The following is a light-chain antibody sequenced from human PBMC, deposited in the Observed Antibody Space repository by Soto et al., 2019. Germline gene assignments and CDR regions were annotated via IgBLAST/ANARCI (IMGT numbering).Light chain of an antibody. J-gene: IGKJ1*01. Sequence: EIVMTQSPATLSLSPGDRATLSCRASQSVNSNFLAWYQQKPGQAPRLLIYGASSRATGIPDTFSGSGSGTDVTLTISRLEPGDFAVYCCQQYGTSPWTFGQGTK. CDR2: GAS. V-gene: IGKV3-20*01. CDR1: QSVNSNF. CDR3: QQYGTSPWT.